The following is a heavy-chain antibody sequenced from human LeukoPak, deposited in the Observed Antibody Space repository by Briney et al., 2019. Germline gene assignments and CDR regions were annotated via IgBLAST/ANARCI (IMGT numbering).Heavy chain of an antibody. V-gene: IGHV3-23*01. D-gene: IGHD2-2*01. CDR3: AKGDWGYCSSTSCYVGNGAFDI. CDR1: GFTFSSYA. CDR2: ISGSGGST. J-gene: IGHJ3*02. Sequence: PGGSLRLSCAASGFTFSSYAMSWVRQAPGKGLEWVSAISGSGGSTYYADSGKGRFTISRDNSKNTLYLQMNSLRAGDTAVYYCAKGDWGYCSSTSCYVGNGAFDIWGQGTMVTVSS.